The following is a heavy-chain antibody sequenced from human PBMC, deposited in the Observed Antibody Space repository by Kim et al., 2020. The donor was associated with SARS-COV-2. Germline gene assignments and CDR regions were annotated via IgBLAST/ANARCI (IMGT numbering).Heavy chain of an antibody. D-gene: IGHD3-9*01. J-gene: IGHJ4*02. CDR3: ARVGGADYDILTGYNFDY. Sequence: ASVKVSCKASGYTFTSYDINWVRQATGQGLEWMGWMNPNSGNTGYAQKFQGRVTMTRNTSISTAYMELSRLRSEDTAVYYLARVGGADYDILTGYNFDYWGQGTLVTVSS. V-gene: IGHV1-8*01. CDR2: MNPNSGNT. CDR1: GYTFTSYD.